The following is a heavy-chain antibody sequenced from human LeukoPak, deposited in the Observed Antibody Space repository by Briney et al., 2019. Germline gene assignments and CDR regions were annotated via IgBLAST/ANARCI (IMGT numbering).Heavy chain of an antibody. CDR3: ARYSGYPTYYFDY. CDR1: GVPFSNYY. CDR2: INHSGST. D-gene: IGHD5-12*01. Sequence: SETLSLTCAVSGVPFSNYYWSWVRQPPGKGLEWIGEINHSGSTNYNPSLKSRVTISVDTSKNQFSLKLSSVTAADTAVYYCARYSGYPTYYFDYWGQGTLVTVSS. V-gene: IGHV4-34*01. J-gene: IGHJ4*02.